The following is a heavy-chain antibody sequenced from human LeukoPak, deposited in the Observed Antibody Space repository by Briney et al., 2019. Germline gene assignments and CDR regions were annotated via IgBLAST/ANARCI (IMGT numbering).Heavy chain of an antibody. CDR2: IYTSGST. J-gene: IGHJ3*02. CDR1: GGSISSYY. V-gene: IGHV4-4*07. D-gene: IGHD4-23*01. CDR3: ARDGGSTVVYDAFDI. Sequence: SETLSLTCTVSGGSISSYYWSWIRQPAGKGLEWVGRIYTSGSTNYNPSLKSRVTMSVDTSKNQFSLKLSSVTAADTAVYYCARDGGSTVVYDAFDIWGQGTMVTVSS.